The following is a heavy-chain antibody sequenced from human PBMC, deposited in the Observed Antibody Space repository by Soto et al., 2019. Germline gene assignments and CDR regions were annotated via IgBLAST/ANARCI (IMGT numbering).Heavy chain of an antibody. CDR1: GYTFTSYD. CDR2: MNPISGNT. V-gene: IGHV1-8*01. CDR3: ARGSYDILTGYYNDWFDP. J-gene: IGHJ5*02. D-gene: IGHD3-9*01. Sequence: QVKLVQSGAEVKKPGASVTVSCKASGYTFTSYDINWVRQATGQGLEWMGWMNPISGNTGYAQKFQGRVTMTRNTSITTAYMELSSLRSDDTAVYYCARGSYDILTGYYNDWFDPWGQGTLVTVSS.